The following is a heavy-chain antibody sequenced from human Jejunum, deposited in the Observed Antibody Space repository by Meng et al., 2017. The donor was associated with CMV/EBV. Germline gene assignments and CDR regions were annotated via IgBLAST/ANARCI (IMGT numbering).Heavy chain of an antibody. CDR3: ARVPVGGIRGYYFDN. J-gene: IGHJ4*02. V-gene: IGHV4-30-4*01. D-gene: IGHD2-15*01. CDR1: GGSISSSSYY. Sequence: SGGSISSSSYYWSWIRQPPGKGLEWIGYIYYSGSTYYNPSLKSRLTISVDTSKNQFSLKLNSVTAADTAVYFCARVPVGGIRGYYFDNWGQGSLVTVPQ. CDR2: IYYSGST.